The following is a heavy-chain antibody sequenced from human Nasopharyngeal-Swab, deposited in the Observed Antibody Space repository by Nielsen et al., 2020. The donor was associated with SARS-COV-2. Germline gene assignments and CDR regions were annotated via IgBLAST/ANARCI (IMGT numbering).Heavy chain of an antibody. V-gene: IGHV1-69*01. J-gene: IGHJ4*02. D-gene: IGHD3-3*01. CDR2: IIPIFGTA. CDR3: ARGGITIFGVVSNLDY. Sequence: VGQAPGQGLEWMGGIIPIFGTANYAQKFQGRVTITADESTSTAYMELSSLRSEDTAVYYCARGGITIFGVVSNLDYWGQGTLVTVSS.